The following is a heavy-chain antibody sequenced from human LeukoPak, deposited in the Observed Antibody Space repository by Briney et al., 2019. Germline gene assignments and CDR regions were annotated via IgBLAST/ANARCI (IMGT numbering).Heavy chain of an antibody. CDR3: ARLHHGGYNLDY. CDR1: GGSISSGGYS. J-gene: IGHJ4*02. CDR2: IYHSGST. D-gene: IGHD5-24*01. Sequence: SQTLSLTCAVSGGSISSGGYSWSWIRQPPGKGLEWIGYIYHSGSTYYNPSLKSRVTISVDRSKNQFSLKLSSVTAADTAVYYCARLHHGGYNLDYWGQGTLVTVSS. V-gene: IGHV4-30-2*01.